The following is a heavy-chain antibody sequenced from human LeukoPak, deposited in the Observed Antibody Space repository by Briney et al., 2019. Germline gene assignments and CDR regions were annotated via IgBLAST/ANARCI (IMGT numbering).Heavy chain of an antibody. CDR2: ISSSSSYI. J-gene: IGHJ5*02. CDR1: GFTFSSYS. V-gene: IGHV3-21*01. Sequence: PGGSLRLSCAASGFTFSSYSMNWVRQAPGKGLEWVSSISSSSSYIYYADSGKGRFTISRDNAKNSLYLQMNSLRAEDTAVYYCARDLWGILTGYIDPWGQGTLVTVSS. CDR3: ARDLWGILTGYIDP. D-gene: IGHD3-9*01.